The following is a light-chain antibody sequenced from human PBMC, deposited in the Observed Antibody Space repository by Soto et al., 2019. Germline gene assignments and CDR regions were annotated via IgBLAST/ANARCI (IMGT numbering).Light chain of an antibody. CDR3: QQYVSSVT. V-gene: IGKV3-20*01. CDR1: QSVDSSF. J-gene: IGKJ1*01. CDR2: GAS. Sequence: EIVLTQSPGFLSLSPGERATLACRASQSVDSSFFAWYQQKPGQAPSLLIYGASKRATGIPDRFSGSGSGTDLTLTISRMEPEDFAVYYCQQYVSSVTFGQGTKVQIK.